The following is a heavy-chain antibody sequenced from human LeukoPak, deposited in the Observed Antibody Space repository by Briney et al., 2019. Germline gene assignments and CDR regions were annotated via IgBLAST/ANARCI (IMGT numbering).Heavy chain of an antibody. D-gene: IGHD3-10*01. CDR3: ARGRITMVRGVIIRYFDY. V-gene: IGHV4-59*08. J-gene: IGHJ4*02. Sequence: SETLSLTCTVSGGSISSYYWSWIRQPPGKGLEWIGYIYYSGSTNYNPSLKSRVTISVDTSKNQFSLKLSSVTAADTAVYYCARGRITMVRGVIIRYFDYWGQGTLVTVSS. CDR1: GGSISSYY. CDR2: IYYSGST.